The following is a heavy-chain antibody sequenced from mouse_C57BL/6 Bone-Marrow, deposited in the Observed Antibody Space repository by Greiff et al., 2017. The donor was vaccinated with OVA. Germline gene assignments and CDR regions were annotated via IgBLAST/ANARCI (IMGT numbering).Heavy chain of an antibody. CDR3: ATDYYGSSFYAVDY. CDR2: IDPSDSYT. V-gene: IGHV1-69*01. D-gene: IGHD1-1*01. Sequence: QVQLQQPGAELVMPGASVKLSCKASGYTFTSYWMHWVKQRPGQGLEWIGEIDPSDSYTNYNQKFKGKSTLTVDKSSSTAYMQLSSLTSEDSAVYYCATDYYGSSFYAVDYWGQGTSVTVSS. J-gene: IGHJ4*01. CDR1: GYTFTSYW.